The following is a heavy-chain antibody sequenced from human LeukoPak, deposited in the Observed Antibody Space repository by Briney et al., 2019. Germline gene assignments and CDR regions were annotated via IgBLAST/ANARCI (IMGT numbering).Heavy chain of an antibody. Sequence: PSQTLSLTCTASGVSISSGSYCWSWLRQPAGKGLEWIGHIYSSGSTNYNPSLKSRVTISVDTSKNQFSLKLSSVTAADTAVYYCARELDSGSYHYFDYWGQGTLVTVSS. J-gene: IGHJ4*02. CDR3: ARELDSGSYHYFDY. CDR2: IYSSGST. V-gene: IGHV4-61*09. D-gene: IGHD1-26*01. CDR1: GVSISSGSYC.